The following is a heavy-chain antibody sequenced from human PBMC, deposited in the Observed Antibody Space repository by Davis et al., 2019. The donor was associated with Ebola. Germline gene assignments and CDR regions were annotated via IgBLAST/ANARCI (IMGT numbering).Heavy chain of an antibody. CDR3: AREIEYYEILTGYFPY. CDR1: GFTFSTYW. J-gene: IGHJ4*02. D-gene: IGHD3-9*01. V-gene: IGHV3-7*03. CDR2: INQDGSEK. Sequence: GESLKISCAASGFTFSTYWMNWVRQAPGKGLEWVANINQDGSEKYYVDSEKGRFTISRDNAKNSLYLQMNSLRAEDTAVYYCAREIEYYEILTGYFPYWGQGTLVTVSS.